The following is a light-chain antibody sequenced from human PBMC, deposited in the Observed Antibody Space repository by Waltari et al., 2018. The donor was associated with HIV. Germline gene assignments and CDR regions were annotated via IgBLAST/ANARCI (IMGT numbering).Light chain of an antibody. V-gene: IGKV1-39*01. J-gene: IGKJ5*01. CDR3: QQTYSVSIT. CDR1: QNIKTL. CDR2: GVS. Sequence: QLTQSPSSLSASLGDKVTITGRASQNIKTLLNWYQLRPGKAPRLLIYGVSGLPTGVPSRFTGGGSGADFTLTINNLQPEDFASYFCQQTYSVSITFGPGTRVEI.